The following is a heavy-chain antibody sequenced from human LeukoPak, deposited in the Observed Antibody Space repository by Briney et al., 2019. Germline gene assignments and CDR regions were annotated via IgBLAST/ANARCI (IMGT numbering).Heavy chain of an antibody. CDR1: GFTFSSYG. CDR2: ISHDGSNK. Sequence: GGSLRLSCAASGFTFSSYGLHWVRQAPGKGLEWVAVISHDGSNKYYADSVKGRFTISRDNSKNTLYLQMNSLRAEDTAVYYCAKEMGGAIDYWGQGTLVTVSS. V-gene: IGHV3-30*18. D-gene: IGHD2-15*01. J-gene: IGHJ4*02. CDR3: AKEMGGAIDY.